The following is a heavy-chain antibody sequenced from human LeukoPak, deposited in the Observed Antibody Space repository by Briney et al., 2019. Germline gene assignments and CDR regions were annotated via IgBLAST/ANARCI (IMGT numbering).Heavy chain of an antibody. V-gene: IGHV4-39*01. Sequence: SETLSLTCTVSGGSISSDNYYWGWTRQSPGKGLEWLASVYYTGTTYYTPSLTTRATISVDTSKNQFSLKLSSVTAADTAVYYCARRSAFWKSLDFWGQGTLVTVSS. CDR1: GGSISSDNYY. CDR3: ARRSAFWKSLDF. D-gene: IGHD3-3*01. CDR2: VYYTGTT. J-gene: IGHJ4*02.